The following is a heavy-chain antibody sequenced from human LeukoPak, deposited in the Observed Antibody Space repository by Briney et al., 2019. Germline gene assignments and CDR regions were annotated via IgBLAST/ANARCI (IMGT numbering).Heavy chain of an antibody. D-gene: IGHD1-26*01. CDR3: TKVARLRWELLSYYFDY. V-gene: IGHV3-30*18. Sequence: GGSLRLSCAASGFTFSNYGMHWVRQAPGKGLEWVAVISSDGSKKYYADSVKGRFTISRDNSKNMLYLQMNSLRAEDTAVYYCTKVARLRWELLSYYFDYWGQGTLVTVSS. CDR1: GFTFSNYG. J-gene: IGHJ4*02. CDR2: ISSDGSKK.